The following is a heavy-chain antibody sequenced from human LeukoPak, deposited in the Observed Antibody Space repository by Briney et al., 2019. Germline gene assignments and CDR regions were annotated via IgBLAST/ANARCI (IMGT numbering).Heavy chain of an antibody. J-gene: IGHJ3*02. D-gene: IGHD3-22*01. Sequence: SQTLSLTCAISGDSVSSNSVTWNWIRQSPSRGLEWLGRTYYRSTWCNDYAVSVRGRITVNPDTSKNQFSLKLSSVTAADTAVYYCARDSDYYDSSGQDAFDIWGQGTMVTVSS. CDR2: TYYRSTWCN. V-gene: IGHV6-1*01. CDR1: GDSVSSNSVT. CDR3: ARDSDYYDSSGQDAFDI.